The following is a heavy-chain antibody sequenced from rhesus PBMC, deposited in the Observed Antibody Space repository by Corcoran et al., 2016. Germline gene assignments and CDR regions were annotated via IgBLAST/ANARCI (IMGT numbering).Heavy chain of an antibody. CDR2: INGDSGKT. D-gene: IGHD2-21*01. V-gene: IGHV4-80*01. J-gene: IGHJ4*01. CDR1: GASFTSDW. Sequence: QVQLQESGPGLVEPSETLSLTCTVSGASFTSDWWSWLRQSPGKGLEWLGGINGDSGKTNYHPSFKSRSTISKDASKNQFSLNLNSVTAADTAMYYCTRAPSGWGAAYWGQGVLVTVSS. CDR3: TRAPSGWGAAY.